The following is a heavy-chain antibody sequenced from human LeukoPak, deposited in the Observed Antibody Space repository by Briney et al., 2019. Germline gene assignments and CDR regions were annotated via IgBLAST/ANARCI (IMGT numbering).Heavy chain of an antibody. Sequence: GRSLRLSCAASGFTFSSYGMHWVRQAPGKGLEWEAVISYDGSNKYYADSVKGRFTISRDNSKNTLYLQMNSLRAEDTAVYYCAKEAGILYYFDYWGQGTLVTVSS. CDR3: AKEAGILYYFDY. CDR1: GFTFSSYG. J-gene: IGHJ4*02. D-gene: IGHD2/OR15-2a*01. V-gene: IGHV3-30*18. CDR2: ISYDGSNK.